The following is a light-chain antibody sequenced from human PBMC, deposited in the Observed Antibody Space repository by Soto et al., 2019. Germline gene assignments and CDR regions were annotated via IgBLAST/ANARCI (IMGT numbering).Light chain of an antibody. CDR3: QKYNSAPLT. CDR1: QGIGGY. V-gene: IGKV1-27*01. Sequence: DIQMTQSPSSLSASLGDRVTITCRASQGIGGYLAWFQQKPGKVPKLLIYAASTLQSGVPSRFSGSGSGTYFTLTISSLQPEDFATYYCQKYNSAPLTFGGGTKVEIK. CDR2: AAS. J-gene: IGKJ4*01.